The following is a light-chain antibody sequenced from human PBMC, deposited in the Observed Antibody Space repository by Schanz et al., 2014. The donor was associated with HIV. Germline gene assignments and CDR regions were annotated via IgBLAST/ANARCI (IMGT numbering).Light chain of an antibody. V-gene: IGLV2-14*03. CDR1: SNDVGGYNF. J-gene: IGLJ3*02. CDR3: CSYTGSGPLWV. CDR2: DVS. Sequence: QSALTQPASVSGSPGQSITISCTGTSNDVGGYNFVSWYQQHPGKAPKLIIYDVSNRPSGVSNRFSGSKSGITASLTISGLQAEDEADYYCCSYTGSGPLWVFGGGTKLTVL.